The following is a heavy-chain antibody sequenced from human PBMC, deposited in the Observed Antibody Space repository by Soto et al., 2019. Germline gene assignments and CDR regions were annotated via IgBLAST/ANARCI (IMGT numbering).Heavy chain of an antibody. D-gene: IGHD6-6*01. CDR1: GYTFTSYG. V-gene: IGHV1-18*04. Sequence: ASVKVSCKASGYTFTSYGITWVRQAPGQGLEWMGWISAYNGDTNYAPRLQGRVTMTTDTSTSTVYMELKSLKSDDTAVYYCARDQEYSTSGLYWFDLWGQGTLVTVSS. CDR3: ARDQEYSTSGLYWFDL. J-gene: IGHJ5*02. CDR2: ISAYNGDT.